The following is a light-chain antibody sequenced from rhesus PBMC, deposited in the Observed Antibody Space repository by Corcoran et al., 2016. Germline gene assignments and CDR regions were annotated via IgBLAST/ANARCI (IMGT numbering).Light chain of an antibody. Sequence: DIQMTQSPSSLSASVGDRVTITCRASQGIGTYLNWYHQRPGKAPKRLIYVASRLESGVPSRFSGSGSGTDCTLTISSLQPEDFATYYCLQYNSFPFTFGQGTNVEIK. V-gene: IGKV1-43*01. J-gene: IGKJ2*01. CDR3: LQYNSFPFT. CDR2: VAS. CDR1: QGIGTY.